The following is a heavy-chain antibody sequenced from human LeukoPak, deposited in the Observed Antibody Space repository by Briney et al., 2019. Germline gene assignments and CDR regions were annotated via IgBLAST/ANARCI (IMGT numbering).Heavy chain of an antibody. J-gene: IGHJ4*02. V-gene: IGHV4-34*01. Sequence: PSETLSLTCAVYGGSFSGYYWSWIRQPPGKGLEWIGEINHSGSTNYNPSLKSRVTISVDTSKNQFSLKLSSVTAADTAVYYCARREDIVVVPAAKASFDYWGQGTLVTVSS. CDR1: GGSFSGYY. D-gene: IGHD2-2*01. CDR3: ARREDIVVVPAAKASFDY. CDR2: INHSGST.